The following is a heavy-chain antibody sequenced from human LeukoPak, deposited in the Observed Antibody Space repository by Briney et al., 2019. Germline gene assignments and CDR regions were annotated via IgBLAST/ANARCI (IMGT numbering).Heavy chain of an antibody. Sequence: PGGSLRLSCAASGFSFGTHGMSWVRQGPGKGLEWVSALDGSGASIYYTDSVKGRFTISRDNSKNTLFLQMNSLRAEDTALYYCAKDSPILTVWGQGTMVTVSS. CDR3: AKDSPILTV. CDR2: LDGSGASI. CDR1: GFSFGTHG. V-gene: IGHV3-23*01. D-gene: IGHD3-9*01. J-gene: IGHJ3*01.